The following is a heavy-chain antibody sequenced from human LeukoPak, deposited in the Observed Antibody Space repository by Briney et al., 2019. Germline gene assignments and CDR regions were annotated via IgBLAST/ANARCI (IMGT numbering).Heavy chain of an antibody. Sequence: ASVKVSCKASGYTFTSYGISWVRQAPGQGLEWMGWISAYNGNTNYAQKLQGRVTMTTDPSTSTAYMELRSLRSDDTAVYYCARVSGKSYYYYYMDVWGKGTTVTVSS. V-gene: IGHV1-18*01. CDR2: ISAYNGNT. CDR1: GYTFTSYG. CDR3: ARVSGKSYYYYYMDV. J-gene: IGHJ6*03. D-gene: IGHD1-26*01.